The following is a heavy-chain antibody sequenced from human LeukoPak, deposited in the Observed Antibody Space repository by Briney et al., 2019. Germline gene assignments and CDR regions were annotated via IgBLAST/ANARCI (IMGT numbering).Heavy chain of an antibody. V-gene: IGHV4-39*01. J-gene: IGHJ5*02. CDR2: IYYSGST. CDR1: GGSISSSSYY. Sequence: SETLSLTCTVSGGSISSSSYYWGWIRQPPGKELEWIGSIYYSGSTYYNPSLKSRVTISVDTSKNQFSLKLSSVTAADTAVYYCARQSPISYNWFDPWGQGTLVTVSS. D-gene: IGHD3-16*02. CDR3: ARQSPISYNWFDP.